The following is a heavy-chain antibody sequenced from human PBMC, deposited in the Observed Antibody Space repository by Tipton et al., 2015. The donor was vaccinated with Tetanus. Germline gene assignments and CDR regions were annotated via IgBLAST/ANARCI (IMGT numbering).Heavy chain of an antibody. CDR2: ICSSGST. CDR1: GGSVSSGGYY. J-gene: IGHJ4*02. CDR3: ARDQARGARGWNFFDY. V-gene: IGHV4-31*02. Sequence: LRLSCTVSGGSVSSGGYYWSWIRQHPGKGLEWIGDICSSGSTYYSPSLKSRLTISIDTSKNQFSLKLNSVTAADTAVYYCARDQARGARGWNFFDYWGQGSVVTVSS. D-gene: IGHD1-26*01.